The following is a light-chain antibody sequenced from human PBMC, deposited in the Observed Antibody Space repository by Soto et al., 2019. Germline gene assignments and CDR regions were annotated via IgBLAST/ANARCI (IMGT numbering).Light chain of an antibody. J-gene: IGLJ3*02. CDR2: STN. CDR1: TGAVSGGFY. CDR3: LLYFGGAQLGV. Sequence: QAVVTQETSLTVSPGGTVTLTCASSTGAVSGGFYPSWFQQKPGQTPRALIYSTNKRHSWTPARFSGSLLGGKAALTLSGVQPEDEADYYCLLYFGGAQLGVFGGGTKLTVL. V-gene: IGLV7-43*01.